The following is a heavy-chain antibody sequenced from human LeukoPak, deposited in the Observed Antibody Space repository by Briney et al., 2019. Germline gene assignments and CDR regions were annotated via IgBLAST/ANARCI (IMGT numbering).Heavy chain of an antibody. CDR2: ISGSGGST. Sequence: GGSLRLSCAASGFTFSSYAMSWVRQAPGKGLEWVSAISGSGGSTYYADSVKGRFTISRDNSKNTLYLQMNSLRAEDTAVYYCAKDKSGSGWFYHAFDIWGQGTMVTVSS. D-gene: IGHD6-19*01. J-gene: IGHJ3*02. CDR1: GFTFSSYA. CDR3: AKDKSGSGWFYHAFDI. V-gene: IGHV3-23*01.